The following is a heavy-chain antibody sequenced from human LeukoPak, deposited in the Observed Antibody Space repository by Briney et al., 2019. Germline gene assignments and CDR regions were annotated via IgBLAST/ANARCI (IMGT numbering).Heavy chain of an antibody. D-gene: IGHD3-10*01. Sequence: SETLSLTCTVSGGSISSYYWSWIRQPPGKGLEWIGYIYYSGSTNYNPSLKSRVTISVDTSKNQFPLKLSSVTAADTAVYYCARDQESNTMVRGVIYYYYYMDVWGKGTTVTVSS. CDR2: IYYSGST. CDR3: ARDQESNTMVRGVIYYYYYMDV. CDR1: GGSISSYY. V-gene: IGHV4-59*01. J-gene: IGHJ6*03.